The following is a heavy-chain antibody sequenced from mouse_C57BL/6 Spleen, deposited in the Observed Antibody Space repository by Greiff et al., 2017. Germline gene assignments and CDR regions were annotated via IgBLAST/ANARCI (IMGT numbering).Heavy chain of an antibody. V-gene: IGHV1-15*01. Sequence: VKVVEPGAELVRPGASVTLSCKASGYTFTDYEMHWVKQTPVHGLEWIGAIDPETGGTAYNQKFKGKAILTADKSSSTAYMWLRSLTSEDSAVYYCTRGGYYYVSSSYFDYWGQGTTLTVSS. CDR3: TRGGYYYVSSSYFDY. CDR2: IDPETGGT. D-gene: IGHD1-1*01. J-gene: IGHJ2*01. CDR1: GYTFTDYE.